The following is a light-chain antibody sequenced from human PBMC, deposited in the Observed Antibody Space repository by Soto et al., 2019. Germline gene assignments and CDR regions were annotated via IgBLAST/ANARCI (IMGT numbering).Light chain of an antibody. CDR3: QQYISSPLT. J-gene: IGKJ1*01. CDR1: QSVTSSY. Sequence: EIVLTQSPGTLSLSPGERATLSCRASQSVTSSYVAWYQQKPGQTPRLLIYVASSRATGIPDRFSGSGSGTDFTLTISRLEPEDFAVYYCQQYISSPLTFGQGTKV. CDR2: VAS. V-gene: IGKV3-20*01.